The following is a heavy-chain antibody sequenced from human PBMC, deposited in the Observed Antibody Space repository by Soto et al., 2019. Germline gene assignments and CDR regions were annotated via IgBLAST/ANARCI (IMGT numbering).Heavy chain of an antibody. CDR1: GGTFSSYA. J-gene: IGHJ5*02. D-gene: IGHD6-19*01. CDR3: AREVRVRIAVASIRPRCRFDP. CDR2: IIPIFGTA. Sequence: QVQLVQSGAEVKKPGSSVKVSCKASGGTFSSYAISWVRQAPGQGLEWMGGIIPIFGTANYAQKFQGRVTITADESTSTAYMELSSLRSEDTAVYYCAREVRVRIAVASIRPRCRFDPWGQGTLVTVSS. V-gene: IGHV1-69*12.